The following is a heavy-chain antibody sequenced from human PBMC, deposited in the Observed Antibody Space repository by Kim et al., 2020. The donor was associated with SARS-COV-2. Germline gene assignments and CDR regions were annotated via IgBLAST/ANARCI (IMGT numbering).Heavy chain of an antibody. CDR1: GFTFTSSA. CDR3: AAMDYGGNSGIDY. D-gene: IGHD4-17*01. Sequence: SLKVSCKASGFTFTSSAMQWVRQARGQRLEWIGWIVVGSGNTNYAQKFQERVTITRDMSTSTAYMELSSLRSEDTAVYYCAAMDYGGNSGIDYWGQGTLVTVSS. J-gene: IGHJ4*02. CDR2: IVVGSGNT. V-gene: IGHV1-58*02.